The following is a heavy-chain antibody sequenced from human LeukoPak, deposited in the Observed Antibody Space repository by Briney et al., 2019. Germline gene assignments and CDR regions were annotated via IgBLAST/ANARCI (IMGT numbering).Heavy chain of an antibody. CDR2: IHHSGSI. D-gene: IGHD6-13*01. Sequence: PSETLSLTCTVSGDSISSGYYWGWIRQPPGKGLEWIGSIHHSGSIYNNPSLKSRVTISLATSKNQFSLRLSSVTAADTAVYYCARDLRYSTWYVYAYWGQGTLVTASS. CDR3: ARDLRYSTWYVYAY. V-gene: IGHV4-38-2*02. J-gene: IGHJ4*02. CDR1: GDSISSGYY.